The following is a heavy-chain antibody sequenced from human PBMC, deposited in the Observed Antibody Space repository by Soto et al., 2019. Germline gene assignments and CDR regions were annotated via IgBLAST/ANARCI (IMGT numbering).Heavy chain of an antibody. CDR1: GGSISSSSYY. D-gene: IGHD3-22*01. V-gene: IGHV4-39*01. CDR2: IYYSGST. CDR3: ARAGNYYDSSGYPENNWFDP. J-gene: IGHJ5*02. Sequence: PSETLSLTCTVSGGSISSSSYYWGWIRQPPGKGLEWIGSIYYSGSTYYNPSLKSRVTISVDTSKNQFSLKLSSVTAADTAVYYCARAGNYYDSSGYPENNWFDPWGQGTLVTVSS.